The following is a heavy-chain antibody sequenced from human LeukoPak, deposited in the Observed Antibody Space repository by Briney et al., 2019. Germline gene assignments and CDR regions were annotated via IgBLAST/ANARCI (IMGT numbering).Heavy chain of an antibody. CDR2: ISSTSNTM. D-gene: IGHD3-10*01. Sequence: SGGSLRLSCAASGFTFSSYSMNWFRQAPGKGLEWVSYISSTSNTMYYADSVKGRFTISRDNAKTSLYLQMNSLTPEDTAVYYCARISVIRGLSSFDSWGQGTLVTVSS. CDR3: ARISVIRGLSSFDS. V-gene: IGHV3-48*04. J-gene: IGHJ4*02. CDR1: GFTFSSYS.